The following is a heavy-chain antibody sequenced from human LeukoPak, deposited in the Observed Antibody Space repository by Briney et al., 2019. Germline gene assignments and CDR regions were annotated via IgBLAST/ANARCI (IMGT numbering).Heavy chain of an antibody. CDR3: SGELGI. V-gene: IGHV3-30*04. Sequence: PGGSLRLSCAASGFTFSSYAMHWVRQAPGKGLEWVAVISYDGSNKYYADSVKGRFTISRDNSKNALYLQMNSLRAEDTAMYYCSGELGIRGQGTLVTVSS. CDR2: ISYDGSNK. D-gene: IGHD3-10*01. J-gene: IGHJ4*02. CDR1: GFTFSSYA.